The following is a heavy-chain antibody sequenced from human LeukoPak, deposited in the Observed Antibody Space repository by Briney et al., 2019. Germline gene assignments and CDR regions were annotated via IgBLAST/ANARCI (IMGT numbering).Heavy chain of an antibody. CDR2: IYSGGTT. J-gene: IGHJ4*02. CDR1: GFTVSSSY. Sequence: GGSLRLSCAASGFTVSSSYTNWVRQAPGKGLEWVSLIYSGGTTYYADSVKGRFTISRDNSKNTLYLQMNSLRAEDTAVYYCARRGDGGRSFDYWGQGTLVTVSS. CDR3: ARRGDGGRSFDY. D-gene: IGHD4-23*01. V-gene: IGHV3-53*01.